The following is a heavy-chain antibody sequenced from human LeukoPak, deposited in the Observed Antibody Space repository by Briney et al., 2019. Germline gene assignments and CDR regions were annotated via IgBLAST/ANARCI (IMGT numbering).Heavy chain of an antibody. V-gene: IGHV3-30*18. CDR1: GFTFSSYG. J-gene: IGHJ4*02. CDR3: AKFLTGGSGRG. Sequence: GRSLRLSCAASGFTFSSYGMHWVRQAPGKGLEWVAVISYDGSNKYYADSVKGRFTISRDNSKNTLYLQMNSLRAEDTAVYYCAKFLTGGSGRGGGQGPLGTVS. CDR2: ISYDGSNK. D-gene: IGHD3-10*01.